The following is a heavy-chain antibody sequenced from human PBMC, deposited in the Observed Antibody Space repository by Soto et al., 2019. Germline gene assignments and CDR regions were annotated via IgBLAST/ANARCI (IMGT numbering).Heavy chain of an antibody. D-gene: IGHD2-2*01. CDR2: ISSSGSTI. CDR3: ARMSGVPAAMDNWFDP. CDR1: GFTFSDYY. V-gene: IGHV3-11*01. Sequence: GGSLRLSCAASGFTFSDYYMSWIRQAPGKGLEWVSYISSSGSTIYYADSVKGRFTISRDNAKNSLYLQMNSLRAEDTAVYYCARMSGVPAAMDNWFDPWGQGTLVTVSS. J-gene: IGHJ5*02.